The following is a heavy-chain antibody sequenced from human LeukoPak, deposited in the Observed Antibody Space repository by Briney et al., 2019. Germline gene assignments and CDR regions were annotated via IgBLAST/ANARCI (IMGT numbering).Heavy chain of an antibody. D-gene: IGHD2-15*01. V-gene: IGHV4-39*01. CDR3: ARGRLGYCSGGSCYSGFRV. J-gene: IGHJ6*04. CDR1: GASFSSSTYY. CDR2: IYYSGST. Sequence: PSETLSLTCTVSGASFSSSTYYWGWIPQPPGKGLEWLGSIYYSGSTYYRPSLKSRVTMSVDTYKNQFSLRLSSVTAADTAVYYCARGRLGYCSGGSCYSGFRVWGKGTTVTVSS.